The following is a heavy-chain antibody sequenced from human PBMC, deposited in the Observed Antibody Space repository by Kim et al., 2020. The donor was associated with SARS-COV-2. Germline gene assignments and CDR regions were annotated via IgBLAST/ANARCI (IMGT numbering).Heavy chain of an antibody. V-gene: IGHV3-30-3*01. CDR1: GFTFSSYA. Sequence: GGSLRLSCAASGFTFSSYAMHWVRQAPGKGLEWVAVISYDGSNKYYADSVKGRFTISRDNSKNTLYLQMNSLRAEDTAVYYCARVYDFWSGYYGGFLGYWGQGTLVTVSS. CDR3: ARVYDFWSGYYGGFLGY. D-gene: IGHD3-3*01. CDR2: ISYDGSNK. J-gene: IGHJ4*02.